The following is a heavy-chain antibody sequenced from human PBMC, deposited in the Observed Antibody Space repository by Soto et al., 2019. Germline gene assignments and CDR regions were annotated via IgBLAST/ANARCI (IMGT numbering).Heavy chain of an antibody. CDR1: GFTFSSYG. J-gene: IGHJ4*02. D-gene: IGHD3-9*01. V-gene: IGHV3-33*01. Sequence: GGSLRLSCAASGFTFSSYGMHWVRQAPGKGLEWVAVIWYDGSNKYYADSVKGRFTISRDNSKNTLYLQMNSLRAEDTAVYYCARASGLRYFDWPPSYYFDYWGQGTLVTVSS. CDR2: IWYDGSNK. CDR3: ARASGLRYFDWPPSYYFDY.